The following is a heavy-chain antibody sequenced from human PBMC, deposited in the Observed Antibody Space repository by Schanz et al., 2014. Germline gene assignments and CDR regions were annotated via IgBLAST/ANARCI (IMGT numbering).Heavy chain of an antibody. CDR3: AKDSRGSSFDMDV. CDR1: GFTFRDFG. J-gene: IGHJ6*02. V-gene: IGHV3-33*03. Sequence: QVQLLESGGGVVQPGGSLRLSCAASGFTFRDFGLHWVRQAPGKGLEWVAVIWYDGNNKYYADSVKGRFTISRDNSKNSLYLQMNSLRTEDTALYYCAKDSRGSSFDMDVWGQGTTVTVSS. D-gene: IGHD1-26*01. CDR2: IWYDGNNK.